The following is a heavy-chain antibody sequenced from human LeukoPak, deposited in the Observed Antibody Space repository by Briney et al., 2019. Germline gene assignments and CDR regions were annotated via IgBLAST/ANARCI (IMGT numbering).Heavy chain of an antibody. CDR2: IYYSGNT. CDR3: ARADSDYYDSSGYHDAFDI. Sequence: SQTLSLTCIVSGGSISSGDYYWSWIRQPPGKGLEWIGYIYYSGNTHYSPSLESRATISADTSKNQFSLKLTSVTAADTAVYYCARADSDYYDSSGYHDAFDIWGQGTMVTVSS. CDR1: GGSISSGDYY. J-gene: IGHJ3*02. V-gene: IGHV4-30-4*08. D-gene: IGHD3-22*01.